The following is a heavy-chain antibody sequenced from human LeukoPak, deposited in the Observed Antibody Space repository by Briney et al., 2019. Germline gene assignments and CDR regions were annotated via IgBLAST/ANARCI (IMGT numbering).Heavy chain of an antibody. CDR1: GFTFSSYE. Sequence: GGSLRLSCAASGFTFSSYEMNWVRQAPGKGLEWVSYISSSGSTIYYADSVKGRFTISRDNSKNTVHLQMNSLRAEDTAVYYCAKAYSESTRGAFDIWGQGTMITVSS. V-gene: IGHV3-48*03. CDR2: ISSSGSTI. J-gene: IGHJ3*02. CDR3: AKAYSESTRGAFDI. D-gene: IGHD1-26*01.